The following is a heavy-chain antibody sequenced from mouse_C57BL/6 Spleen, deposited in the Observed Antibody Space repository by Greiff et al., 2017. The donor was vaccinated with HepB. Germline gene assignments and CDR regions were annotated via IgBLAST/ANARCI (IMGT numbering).Heavy chain of an antibody. J-gene: IGHJ4*01. D-gene: IGHD1-1*01. Sequence: EVQLQESGAELVKPGASVKLSCTASGFNIKDYYMHWVKQRTEQGLERIGRIDPEDGETKYAPKFQGKATITADTSSNTAYLQRSSLTSEDTAVYYCAPWAYGSSSYYAMDYWGQGTSVTVAS. CDR3: APWAYGSSSYYAMDY. CDR2: IDPEDGET. V-gene: IGHV14-2*01. CDR1: GFNIKDYY.